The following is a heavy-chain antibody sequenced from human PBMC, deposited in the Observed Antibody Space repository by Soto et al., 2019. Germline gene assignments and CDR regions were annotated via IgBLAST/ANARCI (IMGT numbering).Heavy chain of an antibody. CDR3: ARCYCTVGSCYTCWHFDL. Sequence: QAQLVQSGAAVKKHGASVKVSCQAGGYTFADYGISWVRQAPGQGLEWVGWIGPYNGNTNYAQNLQDRVTMTTDTSTNTAYMELRSLRSDDTALYYCARCYCTVGSCYTCWHFDLWGRGTLLTVSS. V-gene: IGHV1-18*01. J-gene: IGHJ2*01. CDR1: GYTFADYG. D-gene: IGHD2-15*01. CDR2: IGPYNGNT.